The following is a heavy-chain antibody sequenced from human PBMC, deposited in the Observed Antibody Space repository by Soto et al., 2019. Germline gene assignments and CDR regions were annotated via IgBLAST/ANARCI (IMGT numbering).Heavy chain of an antibody. CDR3: ATSVVVGDAFDI. V-gene: IGHV3-21*01. Sequence: EVQLVESGGGLVKPGGSLRLSCAASGFTFSSYSMNWVRQAPGKGLEWVSSISSSSSYIYYADSVKGRFTISRDNAKNSLYLQMNSLRAEDTPVYYCATSVVVGDAFDIWGQGTMVTVSS. D-gene: IGHD2-15*01. J-gene: IGHJ3*02. CDR2: ISSSSSYI. CDR1: GFTFSSYS.